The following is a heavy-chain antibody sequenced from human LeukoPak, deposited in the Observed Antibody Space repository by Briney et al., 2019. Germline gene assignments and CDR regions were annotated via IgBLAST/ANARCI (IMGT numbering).Heavy chain of an antibody. CDR2: INPNSGGT. Sequence: ASVKVSCKASGYTFTGYYMHWLRQAPGQGLEWMGWINPNSGGTNYAQKFQGRVTMTRDTSISTAYMELSRLRSDDTAVYYCARDGDCSGGSCPGPDDAFDIWGQGAMVTVSS. D-gene: IGHD2-15*01. CDR1: GYTFTGYY. V-gene: IGHV1-2*02. J-gene: IGHJ3*02. CDR3: ARDGDCSGGSCPGPDDAFDI.